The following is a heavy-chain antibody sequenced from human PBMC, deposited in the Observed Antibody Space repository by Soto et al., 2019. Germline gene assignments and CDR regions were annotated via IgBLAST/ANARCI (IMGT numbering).Heavy chain of an antibody. CDR2: IFYSGNT. Sequence: PSETLSLTCTVSGGSISSDDYYWSWIRQTPGRGLEWIGFIFYSGNTYYNPSLNTRASISVDTSKNQFSLKLTSVTAADTAVYYCARLRGYSGYGIDYWGQGTLVTVSS. V-gene: IGHV4-30-4*02. CDR1: GGSISSDDYY. J-gene: IGHJ4*02. D-gene: IGHD5-12*01. CDR3: ARLRGYSGYGIDY.